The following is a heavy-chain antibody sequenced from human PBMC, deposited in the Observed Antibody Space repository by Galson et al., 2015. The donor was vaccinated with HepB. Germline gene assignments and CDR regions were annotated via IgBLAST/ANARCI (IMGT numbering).Heavy chain of an antibody. Sequence: SLRLSCAASGFTFSDYWMHWVSQPPGRGLVWVSRINSDGSSTIYADSVKGRFTISRDNAENTLYLDMNSLRAEDTAVYYCARGWTAAAGPEWWGQGTLVTVSS. CDR3: ARGWTAAAGPEW. J-gene: IGHJ4*02. CDR1: GFTFSDYW. D-gene: IGHD6-13*01. V-gene: IGHV3-74*01. CDR2: INSDGSST.